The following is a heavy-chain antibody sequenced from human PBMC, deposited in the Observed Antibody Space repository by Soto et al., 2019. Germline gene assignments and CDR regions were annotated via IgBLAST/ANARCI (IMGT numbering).Heavy chain of an antibody. Sequence: QVQLQESGPGLVKPSQTLSLTCSVSGGAINNRDYYWSWIRQHPGKGLEWIGNIFYSGSTDYNPSLKGRLTISIDTSKNEFSLKLTSVTAADTSVYYCARDRHAFKSIGSGMDVWGQGTTVTVSS. J-gene: IGHJ6*02. V-gene: IGHV4-31*03. CDR1: GGAINNRDYY. CDR3: ARDRHAFKSIGSGMDV. D-gene: IGHD1-26*01. CDR2: IFYSGST.